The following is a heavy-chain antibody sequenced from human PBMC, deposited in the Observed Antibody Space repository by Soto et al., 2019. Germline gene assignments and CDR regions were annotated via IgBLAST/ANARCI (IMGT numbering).Heavy chain of an antibody. D-gene: IGHD3-3*01. CDR1: GFTFSSYG. Sequence: PGGSLRLSCAASGFTFSSYGMHWVRQAPGKGLEWVAVIWYDGSNKYYADSVKGRFTISRDNSKNTLYLQMNSLRAEDTAVYYCARAGYDFWSGYYKFVSYYYYGMDVWGQGTTVTV. J-gene: IGHJ6*02. CDR3: ARAGYDFWSGYYKFVSYYYYGMDV. CDR2: IWYDGSNK. V-gene: IGHV3-33*01.